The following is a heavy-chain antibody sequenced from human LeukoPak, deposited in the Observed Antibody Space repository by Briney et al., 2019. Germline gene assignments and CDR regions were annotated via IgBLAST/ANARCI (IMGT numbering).Heavy chain of an antibody. J-gene: IGHJ3*02. CDR2: INPNSGGT. Sequence: ASVKVSCKASGYTFTSYYMHWVRQAPGQGLEWMGWINPNSGGTNYAQKFQGRVTMTRDTSTSTVYMELSSLRSEDTAVYYCARDTGQWESQGAFDIWGQGTMVTVSS. D-gene: IGHD1-26*01. CDR1: GYTFTSYY. V-gene: IGHV1-2*02. CDR3: ARDTGQWESQGAFDI.